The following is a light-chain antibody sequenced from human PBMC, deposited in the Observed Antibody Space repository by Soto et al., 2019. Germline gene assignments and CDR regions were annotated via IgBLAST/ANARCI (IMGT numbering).Light chain of an antibody. Sequence: EIVLTQSPGTLSLSPGERATLSCSSDKSVSDTLLTWFQQKPGQAPRLLIYDASNRATGIPARFSGSGSGTDFTLTISRLEPEDSAVYYCQQYVGSPPITFGGGTKV. CDR2: DAS. CDR1: KSVSDTL. V-gene: IGKV3-20*01. J-gene: IGKJ4*01. CDR3: QQYVGSPPIT.